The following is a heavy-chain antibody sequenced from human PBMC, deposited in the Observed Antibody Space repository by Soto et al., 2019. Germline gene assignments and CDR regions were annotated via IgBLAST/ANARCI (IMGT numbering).Heavy chain of an antibody. J-gene: IGHJ6*03. D-gene: IGHD3-3*01. CDR1: GGSISSYY. CDR2: IYYSGST. V-gene: IGHV4-59*08. Sequence: KTSETLSLTCTVSGGSISSYYWSWIRQPPGKGLEWIGYIYYSGSTNYNPSLKSRVTISVDTSKNQFSLKLSSVTAADTAVYYCARHQKDYDLPVLYYYYMDVWGKGTTVTVSS. CDR3: ARHQKDYDLPVLYYYYMDV.